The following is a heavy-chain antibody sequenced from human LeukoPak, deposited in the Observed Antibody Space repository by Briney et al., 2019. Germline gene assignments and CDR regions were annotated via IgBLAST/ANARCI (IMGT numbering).Heavy chain of an antibody. J-gene: IGHJ4*02. CDR3: ARPSRGDGYNPYFDY. Sequence: NPSETLSLTCTVSGGSISSSSYYWGWIRQPPGKGLEWIGSIYYSGSTYYNPSLKSRVTISVDTSKNQFSLKLSSVTAADTAVYYCARPSRGDGYNPYFDYWGQGTLVTVSS. CDR2: IYYSGST. D-gene: IGHD5-24*01. V-gene: IGHV4-39*01. CDR1: GGSISSSSYY.